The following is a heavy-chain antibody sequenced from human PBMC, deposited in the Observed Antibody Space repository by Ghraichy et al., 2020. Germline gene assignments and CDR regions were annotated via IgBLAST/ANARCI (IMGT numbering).Heavy chain of an antibody. V-gene: IGHV4-34*01. CDR3: ARASYRSSWFAY. J-gene: IGHJ4*02. CDR2: INHSGST. CDR1: GGSFGAYY. Sequence: SETLSLTCAVYGGSFGAYYWSWIRQPPGKGLEWIGEINHSGSTKYNPSLKSRLSISVDTSKNQFSLKLSSVTAVDTAVYYCARASYRSSWFAYWGQGALVTVSS. D-gene: IGHD6-13*01.